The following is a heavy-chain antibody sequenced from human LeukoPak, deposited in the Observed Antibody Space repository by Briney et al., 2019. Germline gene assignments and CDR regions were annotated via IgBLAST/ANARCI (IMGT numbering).Heavy chain of an antibody. CDR3: ARSLVATPIYYYYYGMDV. D-gene: IGHD5-12*01. CDR2: IYYSGGT. J-gene: IGHJ6*02. V-gene: IGHV4-59*01. Sequence: PSETLSLTCTVSGGSISSYYWSWIRQPPGKGLEWIGYIYYSGGTNYNPSLKSRVTISVDTSKNQFSLKLSSVTAADTAVYYCARSLVATPIYYYYYGMDVWGQGTTVTVSS. CDR1: GGSISSYY.